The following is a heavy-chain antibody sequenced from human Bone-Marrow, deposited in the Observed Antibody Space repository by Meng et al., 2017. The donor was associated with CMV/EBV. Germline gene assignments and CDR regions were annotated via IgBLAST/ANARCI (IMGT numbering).Heavy chain of an antibody. CDR2: IIPILGIA. J-gene: IGHJ6*02. Sequence: SVKVSCKASAHTFNTYWVHWVRQAPGQGLEWMGGIIPILGIANYAQKFQGRVTITADKSTSTAYMELSSLRSEDTAVYYCARGGGGYQLLLYNDYYGMDVWGQGTTVTVSS. CDR1: AHTFNTYW. V-gene: IGHV1-69*10. D-gene: IGHD2-2*01. CDR3: ARGGGGYQLLLYNDYYGMDV.